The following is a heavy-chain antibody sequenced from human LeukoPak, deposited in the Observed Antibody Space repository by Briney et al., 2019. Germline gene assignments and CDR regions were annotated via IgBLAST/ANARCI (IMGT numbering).Heavy chain of an antibody. CDR3: FSGSSTSDY. V-gene: IGHV1-2*06. Sequence: GASVKVSCKASGYTFTGYYMHWVRQAPGQGLEWMGRINPNSGGTNYAQKFQGRVTITADESTSTAYMELSSLRSEDTAVYYCFSGSSTSDYWGQGTLVTVSS. D-gene: IGHD3-10*01. J-gene: IGHJ4*02. CDR1: GYTFTGYY. CDR2: INPNSGGT.